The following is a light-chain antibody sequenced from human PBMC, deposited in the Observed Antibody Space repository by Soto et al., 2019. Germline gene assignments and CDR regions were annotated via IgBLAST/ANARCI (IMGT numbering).Light chain of an antibody. V-gene: IGLV2-23*01. CDR3: CSYAGSGTFV. CDR1: SSDVGSYDL. CDR2: EDT. Sequence: QSVLTQPASVSRSPGQSITISCTGTSSDVGSYDLVSWYQQPPGKAPKLMIYEDTKRPSGISTRFSGSKSGNAASLTISGLQAEDEADYYCCSYAGSGTFVFGTGTKLTVL. J-gene: IGLJ1*01.